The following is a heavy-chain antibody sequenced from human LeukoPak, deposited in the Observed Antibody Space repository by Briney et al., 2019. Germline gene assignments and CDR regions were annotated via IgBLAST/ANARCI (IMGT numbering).Heavy chain of an antibody. Sequence: SETLSLTCTVSGGSIRSYYWSWIRQPPGKGLEWIGYIYYSGSTNYNPSLKSRVTISVDTSKNQFSLKLSSVTAADTAVYYCARQRNYYDSSGYYYVFFDYWGQGTLVTVSS. CDR3: ARQRNYYDSSGYYYVFFDY. J-gene: IGHJ4*02. D-gene: IGHD3-22*01. V-gene: IGHV4-59*08. CDR1: GGSIRSYY. CDR2: IYYSGST.